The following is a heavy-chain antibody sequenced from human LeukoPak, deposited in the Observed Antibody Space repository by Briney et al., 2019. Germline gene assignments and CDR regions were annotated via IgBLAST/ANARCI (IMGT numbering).Heavy chain of an antibody. V-gene: IGHV3-23*01. Sequence: GGSLRLSCAVSGSTFSSYAMSWVRQAPGKGLEWVSAISGSGGRTYYADSVKGRFTISRDNAKNTLYLQMNSLRAEDTAVYYCAKDRQYQLPLPFDYWGQGTLVTVS. CDR1: GSTFSSYA. J-gene: IGHJ4*02. CDR3: AKDRQYQLPLPFDY. D-gene: IGHD2-2*01. CDR2: ISGSGGRT.